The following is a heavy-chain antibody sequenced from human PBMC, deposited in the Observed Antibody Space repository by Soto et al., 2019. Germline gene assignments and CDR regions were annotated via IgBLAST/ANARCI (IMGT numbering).Heavy chain of an antibody. Sequence: EVQLVESGGGLVQPGGSLRLSCAASGFTFSPFWMHWVRQVPGKGPVWVARINSDGNSTSYADSVKGRFTISRDNANNPLYLQMNSLRAEYTAVYYCARGSIHFDYWGQRTLVTASS. D-gene: IGHD6-6*01. V-gene: IGHV3-74*01. CDR3: ARGSIHFDY. CDR1: GFTFSPFW. J-gene: IGHJ4*02. CDR2: INSDGNST.